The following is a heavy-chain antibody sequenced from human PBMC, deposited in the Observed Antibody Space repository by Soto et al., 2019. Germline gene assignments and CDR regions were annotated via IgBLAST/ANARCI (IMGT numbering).Heavy chain of an antibody. CDR1: GFSISSAW. V-gene: IGHV3-15*07. D-gene: IGHD2-15*01. Sequence: QLVESGGGLVRPGGSLRLSCSASGFSISSAWMNWVRQAPGKGLEWVGRIKTKIEGETTHYAAPVNGRFTVSRDDSKNVLYLQMNSLKADDTALYYCTTGSVEGVWGQGTMVTVSS. J-gene: IGHJ6*02. CDR2: IKTKIEGETT. CDR3: TTGSVEGV.